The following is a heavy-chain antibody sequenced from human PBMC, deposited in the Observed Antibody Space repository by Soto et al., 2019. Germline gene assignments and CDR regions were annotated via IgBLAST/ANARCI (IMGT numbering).Heavy chain of an antibody. CDR1: GGSISSGGYY. CDR2: IYYSGST. CDR3: ARSSTSANYFDY. D-gene: IGHD2-2*01. V-gene: IGHV4-31*03. Sequence: QVQLRESGPGLVKPSQALCLTCTVSGGSISSGGYYWSWIRQHPGKGLEWIGYIYYSGSTYYNPSLKSRVTISVDTSKNQFSLKLSSVTAADTAVYYCARSSTSANYFDYWGQGTLVTVSS. J-gene: IGHJ4*02.